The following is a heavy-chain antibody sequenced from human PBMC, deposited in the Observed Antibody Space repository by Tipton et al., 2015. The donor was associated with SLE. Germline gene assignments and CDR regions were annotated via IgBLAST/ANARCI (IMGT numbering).Heavy chain of an antibody. CDR3: ARVGSGQYCLDY. V-gene: IGHV3-30*02. D-gene: IGHD2-15*01. Sequence: SLRLSCAASGFTFNSYGMHWVRQAPGKGLEWVAFTRFDGNDKYYADSLKGRFLISRDNSENTLYLQMNSLRVDDTAVYYCARVGSGQYCLDYWGQGTLVIVSS. CDR2: TRFDGNDK. J-gene: IGHJ4*02. CDR1: GFTFNSYG.